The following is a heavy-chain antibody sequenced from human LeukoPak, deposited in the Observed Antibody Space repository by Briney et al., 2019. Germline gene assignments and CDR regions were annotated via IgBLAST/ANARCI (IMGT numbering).Heavy chain of an antibody. V-gene: IGHV3-30*18. J-gene: IGHJ4*02. D-gene: IGHD3-10*01. CDR3: AKDVRALNNYGSGSSGFY. CDR1: GFTFSSYG. CDR2: ISYDGSNK. Sequence: GGSLRLSCAASGFTFSSYGMHWVRQAPGKGLEGVAVISYDGSNKCYADPVKGRFTISRDNSKNTLYLQMNSLRVEDTAVYYCAKDVRALNNYGSGSSGFYWGQGTLVTVSS.